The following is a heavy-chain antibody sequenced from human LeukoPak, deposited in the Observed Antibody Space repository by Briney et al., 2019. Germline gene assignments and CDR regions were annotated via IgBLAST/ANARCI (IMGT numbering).Heavy chain of an antibody. D-gene: IGHD2-15*01. CDR1: GYTFTSYD. Sequence: GASVKVSCKASGYTFTSYDISWVRQAPGQGLEWMGGIIPIFGTANYAQKFQGRVTITADKSTSTAYMELSSLRSEDTAVYYCARHTHCSGGSCFDYWGQGTLVTVSS. J-gene: IGHJ4*02. CDR2: IIPIFGTA. V-gene: IGHV1-69*06. CDR3: ARHTHCSGGSCFDY.